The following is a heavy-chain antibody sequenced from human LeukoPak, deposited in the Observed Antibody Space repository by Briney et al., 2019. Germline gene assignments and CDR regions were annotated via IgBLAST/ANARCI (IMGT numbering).Heavy chain of an antibody. Sequence: ASVKVSCKASGYTFTGYYMHWVRQAPGQGLEWMGRINPSSGDTEYAPKFQGWVTMTRDTSISTAYVEVRRLISDDTAVYYCARDLASTSNWEFDYWGQGTLVIVSS. CDR1: GYTFTGYY. CDR3: ARDLASTSNWEFDY. J-gene: IGHJ4*02. V-gene: IGHV1-2*04. D-gene: IGHD1-26*01. CDR2: INPSSGDT.